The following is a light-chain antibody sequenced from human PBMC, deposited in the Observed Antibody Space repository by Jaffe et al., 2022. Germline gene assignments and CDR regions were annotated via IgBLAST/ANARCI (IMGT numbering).Light chain of an antibody. Sequence: QSALTQPASVSGSPGQSITISCTGTSSDVGGYNYVSWYQQHPGKAPKLMIYDVNNRPSGVSNRFSGSKSGNTASLTISGLQAEDEGDYFCSSYTSSTTLLFGGGTKVTVL. V-gene: IGLV2-14*03. CDR3: SSYTSSTTLL. CDR1: SSDVGGYNY. J-gene: IGLJ2*01. CDR2: DVN.